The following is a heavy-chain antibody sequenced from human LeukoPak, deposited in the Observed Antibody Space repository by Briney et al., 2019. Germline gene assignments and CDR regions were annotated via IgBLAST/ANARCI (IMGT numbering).Heavy chain of an antibody. CDR1: GFALSSYS. Sequence: GGSLRLSCAASGFALSSYSMNWVRQAPGKGLEWVTYISSSSSTVYYADSAKGRFTISRDNSKNTLYLQMNSLRAEDTAVYYCARGKVDSSGYYFDYWGQGTLVTVSS. CDR3: ARGKVDSSGYYFDY. J-gene: IGHJ4*02. V-gene: IGHV3-48*01. CDR2: ISSSSSTV. D-gene: IGHD3-22*01.